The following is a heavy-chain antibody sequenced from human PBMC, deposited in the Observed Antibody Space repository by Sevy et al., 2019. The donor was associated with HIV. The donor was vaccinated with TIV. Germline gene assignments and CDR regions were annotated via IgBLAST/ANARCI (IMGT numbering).Heavy chain of an antibody. CDR2: ISADTGHT. V-gene: IGHV1-18*01. CDR3: ARDSLHGSNAYFDF. CDR1: GYIFRGYG. J-gene: IGHJ4*01. Sequence: ASVKVSCKTSGYIFRGYGISWVREAPGQGLEWMGWISADTGHTNYAQKFKGRVTLTTDTSTTTAYMNLTSLRSDDTAIYYCARDSLHGSNAYFDFWGLGTLVTVSS. D-gene: IGHD2-2*01.